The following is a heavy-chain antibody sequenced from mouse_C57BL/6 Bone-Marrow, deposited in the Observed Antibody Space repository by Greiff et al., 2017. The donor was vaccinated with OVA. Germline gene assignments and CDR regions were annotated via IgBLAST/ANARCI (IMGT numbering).Heavy chain of an antibody. D-gene: IGHD1-1*01. CDR2: INPSNGGT. CDR1: GYPFTSYW. CDR3: ARWVYGSSYPLDY. V-gene: IGHV1-53*01. Sequence: QVQLQQPGTELVKPGASVKLSCKASGYPFTSYWMHWVKQRPGQGLEWVGNINPSNGGTNYNEKFKSKATLTVDKSSSTAYMQLSSLTSEDSAVYYCARWVYGSSYPLDYWGQGTTLTVSS. J-gene: IGHJ2*01.